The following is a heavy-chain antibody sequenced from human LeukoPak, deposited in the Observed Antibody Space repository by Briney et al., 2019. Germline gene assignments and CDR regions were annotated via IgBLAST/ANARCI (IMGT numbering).Heavy chain of an antibody. V-gene: IGHV1-8*01. D-gene: IGHD3-9*01. CDR1: GYTFTGYD. J-gene: IGHJ4*02. Sequence: GASVRVSCKSSGYTFTGYDIHWVRQATGQGLEWMGWMNPNSGNTGYAQKFQSRVTMTRNTSISTAYMELSSLRSEDTAVYYCARGDILTGNHNDYWGQGTLVTVSS. CDR2: MNPNSGNT. CDR3: ARGDILTGNHNDY.